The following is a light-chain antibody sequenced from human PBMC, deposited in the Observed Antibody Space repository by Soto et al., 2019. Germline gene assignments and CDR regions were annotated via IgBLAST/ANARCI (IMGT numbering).Light chain of an antibody. CDR1: QSVSSY. CDR2: DAS. CDR3: QPGSNWPPLDS. V-gene: IGKV3-11*01. J-gene: IGKJ2*03. Sequence: EIVLTQSPATLSLSPGERATLSCRASQSVSSYLAWYQQKPGQAPRLLIYDASNRATGIPARFSGSGSGTDFTATISSLEPADFVVYYCQPGSNWPPLDSFVRGTKLVIK.